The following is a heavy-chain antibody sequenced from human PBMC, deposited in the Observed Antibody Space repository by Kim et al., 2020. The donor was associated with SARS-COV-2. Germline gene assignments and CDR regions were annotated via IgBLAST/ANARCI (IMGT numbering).Heavy chain of an antibody. J-gene: IGHJ5*02. Sequence: SETLSLTCTVSGGSISSYYWSWIRQPPGKGLEWIGYIYYSGSTNYNPSLKSRVTISVDTSKNQFSLKLSSVTAADTAVYYCARDIRDGDYVVGSVWFDPWGQGTLVTVSS. CDR2: IYYSGST. D-gene: IGHD4-17*01. CDR3: ARDIRDGDYVVGSVWFDP. V-gene: IGHV4-59*01. CDR1: GGSISSYY.